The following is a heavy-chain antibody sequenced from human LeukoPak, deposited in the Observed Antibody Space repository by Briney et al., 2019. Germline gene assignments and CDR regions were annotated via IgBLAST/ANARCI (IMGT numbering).Heavy chain of an antibody. Sequence: GGSLRLSCAASGFTFDDYAMHWVRQAPGKGLEWVSGISWNSGSIGYADSVKGRFTISRDNAKNSLYLQMNSLRAEDTALYYCAKEGVVTAAFQHWGQGTLVTVSS. V-gene: IGHV3-9*01. CDR2: ISWNSGSI. CDR3: AKEGVVTAAFQH. J-gene: IGHJ1*01. D-gene: IGHD2-21*02. CDR1: GFTFDDYA.